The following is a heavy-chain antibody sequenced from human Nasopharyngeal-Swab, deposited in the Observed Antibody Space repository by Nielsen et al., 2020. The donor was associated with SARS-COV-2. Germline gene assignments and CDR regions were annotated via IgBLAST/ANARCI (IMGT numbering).Heavy chain of an antibody. Sequence: SLKISCAASGFTFDDYAMHWVRQAPGKGLEWVSGISWNSGSIGYAASVKGRFTISRDNAKNSLYLQMNSLRAEDTALYYCAKGMGYSYGYELYYYYYGMDVWGQGTTVTVSS. CDR2: ISWNSGSI. D-gene: IGHD5-18*01. CDR1: GFTFDDYA. J-gene: IGHJ6*02. V-gene: IGHV3-9*01. CDR3: AKGMGYSYGYELYYYYYGMDV.